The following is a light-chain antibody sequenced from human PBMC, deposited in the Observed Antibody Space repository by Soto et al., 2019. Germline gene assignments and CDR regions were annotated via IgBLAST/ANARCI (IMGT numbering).Light chain of an antibody. V-gene: IGKV1-33*01. CDR1: QDISNY. CDR2: DAS. J-gene: IGKJ4*01. CDR3: QQYEELPLT. Sequence: DIQMTQSPSSLSASVGDRVTITCQASQDISNYLNWYQQKPGKATKLLIFDASNVETGVPSRFCGSGSGTDFTFTIHSLQPEDAATYYCQQYEELPLTFGGGTKVGIK.